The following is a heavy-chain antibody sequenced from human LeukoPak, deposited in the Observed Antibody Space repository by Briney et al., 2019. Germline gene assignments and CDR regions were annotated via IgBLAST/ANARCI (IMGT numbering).Heavy chain of an antibody. D-gene: IGHD3-3*01. CDR1: GFNFSSYA. J-gene: IGHJ3*02. CDR3: ARESWSDSVAFDI. CDR2: ISYGGIDK. Sequence: GGSLRLSCAASGFNFSSYAMHWVRQAPGEGLEWVGLISYGGIDKSYADSVKGRFTISRDSSKRTLYPQMNSLRAEDTAMYYCARESWSDSVAFDIWGLGTMVIVSS. V-gene: IGHV3-30*04.